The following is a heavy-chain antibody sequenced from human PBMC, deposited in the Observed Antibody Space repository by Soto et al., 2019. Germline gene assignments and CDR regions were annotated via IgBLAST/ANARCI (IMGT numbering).Heavy chain of an antibody. CDR2: ISGSGGST. V-gene: IGHV3-23*01. CDR3: AKDVERPPKPWGYCFDY. Sequence: GGSLRLSCAASGFTFSSYAMSWVRQAPGKGLEWVSAISGSGGSTYYADSVKGRFTISRDNSKNTLYLQMNSLRAEDTAVYYCAKDVERPPKPWGYCFDYRGQGTLVPVSS. D-gene: IGHD3-16*01. J-gene: IGHJ4*02. CDR1: GFTFSSYA.